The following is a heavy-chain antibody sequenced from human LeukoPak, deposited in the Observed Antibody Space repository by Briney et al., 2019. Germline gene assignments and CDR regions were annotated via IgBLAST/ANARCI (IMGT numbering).Heavy chain of an antibody. CDR1: GFTFSTHS. Sequence: GGSLRLSCAASGFTFSTHSMNWVRQAPGKGLEWVSYISSSSSYTNYADSVKGRFTISRDNAKNSLYLQMNSLRAEDTAVYYCARQDYGDYVGAFDIWGQGTMVTVSS. CDR2: ISSSSSYT. J-gene: IGHJ3*02. D-gene: IGHD4-17*01. CDR3: ARQDYGDYVGAFDI. V-gene: IGHV3-21*05.